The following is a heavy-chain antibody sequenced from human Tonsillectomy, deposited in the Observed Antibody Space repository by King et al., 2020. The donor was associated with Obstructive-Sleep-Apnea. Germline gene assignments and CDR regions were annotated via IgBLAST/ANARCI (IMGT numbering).Heavy chain of an antibody. V-gene: IGHV4-59*01. CDR1: GGSISSYY. D-gene: IGHD2-15*01. Sequence: VQLQESGPGLVKPSETLSLTCTVSGGSISSYYWSWIRQPPGKGLEWIGYIYYSGSTNYNPSLKSRVTISVDTSKNQFSLKLSSVTAADTAVYYCARTFCGSGGGCYSGEFDPWGQGTLVTVSS. J-gene: IGHJ5*02. CDR2: IYYSGST. CDR3: ARTFCGSGGGCYSGEFDP.